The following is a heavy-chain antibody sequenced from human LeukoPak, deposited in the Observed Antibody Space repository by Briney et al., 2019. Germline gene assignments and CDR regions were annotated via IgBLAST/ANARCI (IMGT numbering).Heavy chain of an antibody. CDR3: ARDPRTTRDWED. Sequence: SVKISCKASGGTFSSYTISWVRQAPGQGLEWMGRIIPILGIANYAQKFQGRVTITADKSTSTAYMELSSLRSEDTAVYYCARDPRTTRDWEDWGQGTLATVSS. V-gene: IGHV1-69*04. D-gene: IGHD2/OR15-2a*01. CDR1: GGTFSSYT. J-gene: IGHJ4*02. CDR2: IIPILGIA.